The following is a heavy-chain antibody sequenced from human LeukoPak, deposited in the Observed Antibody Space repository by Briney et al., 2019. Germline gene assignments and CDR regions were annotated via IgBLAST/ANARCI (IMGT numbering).Heavy chain of an antibody. D-gene: IGHD6-13*01. Sequence: GGSLRLFCAASGFTFSNYGIHWVRQAPGKGLEWVAVISYDATNEYYTDSVKGRFTISRDNSRNTLYLQMNSLRAEDTAVYYCAKDQDVAAAGTWGSIDYWGQGTLVTVSS. V-gene: IGHV3-30*18. CDR2: ISYDATNE. J-gene: IGHJ4*02. CDR1: GFTFSNYG. CDR3: AKDQDVAAAGTWGSIDY.